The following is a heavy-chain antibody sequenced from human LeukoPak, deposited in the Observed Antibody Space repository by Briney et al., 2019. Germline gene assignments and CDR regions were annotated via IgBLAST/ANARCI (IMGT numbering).Heavy chain of an antibody. V-gene: IGHV5-51*01. Sequence: GESLKISCKGSGYSFTSYWIGWVRQMPGKGLERMGIIYPGDSDTRYSPSFQGQVTISADKSISTAYLQWSSLKASDTAMYYCARQVYDILTGYQDYFDYWGQGTLVTVSS. CDR2: IYPGDSDT. CDR3: ARQVYDILTGYQDYFDY. D-gene: IGHD3-9*01. J-gene: IGHJ4*02. CDR1: GYSFTSYW.